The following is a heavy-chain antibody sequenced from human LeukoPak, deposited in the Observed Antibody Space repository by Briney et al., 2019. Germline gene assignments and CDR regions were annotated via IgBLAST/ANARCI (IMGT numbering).Heavy chain of an antibody. Sequence: SVKVSCKASGGTFSSYAISWVRQAPGQGLEWMGGIIPIFGTANYAQKFQDRVTITADESTTTAYMELSSLRSEDSAVYYCARDLTGIMGDGTQYFQDWGQGTLVTVSS. D-gene: IGHD1-26*01. V-gene: IGHV1-69*13. CDR1: GGTFSSYA. CDR3: ARDLTGIMGDGTQYFQD. CDR2: IIPIFGTA. J-gene: IGHJ1*01.